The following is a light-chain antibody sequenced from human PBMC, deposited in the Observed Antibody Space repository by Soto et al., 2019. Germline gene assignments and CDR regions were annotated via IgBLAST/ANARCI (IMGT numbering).Light chain of an antibody. V-gene: IGKV3-20*01. J-gene: IGKJ2*01. CDR1: QSLITRY. Sequence: EIVLTQSPGTLSLFPGERATLSCRASQSLITRYLAWYQQKPGQAPRLLIYGASSRATGIPDRFSGSGSGTDFTLTISRLEPEDFAVYYCQQYGSSPPYTFGQGTKLDIK. CDR3: QQYGSSPPYT. CDR2: GAS.